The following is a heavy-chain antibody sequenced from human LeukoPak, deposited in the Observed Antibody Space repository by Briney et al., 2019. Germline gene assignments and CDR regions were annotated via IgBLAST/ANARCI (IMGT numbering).Heavy chain of an antibody. CDR2: INHSGST. J-gene: IGHJ5*02. CDR3: ARVPRIEAGATGDWFDP. Sequence: SETLSLTCAVYGGSFSGYYWSWIRQPPGKGLEWIGEINHSGSTNYNPSLKSRVTISVDTSKNQFSLKLSSVTAANTAVYYCARVPRIEAGATGDWFDPWGQGTVVTVSS. V-gene: IGHV4-34*01. CDR1: GGSFSGYY. D-gene: IGHD6-13*01.